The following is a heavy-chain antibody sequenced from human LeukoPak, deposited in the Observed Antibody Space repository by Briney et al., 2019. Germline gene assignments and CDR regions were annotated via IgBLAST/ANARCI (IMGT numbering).Heavy chain of an antibody. CDR1: GFTFSDYS. J-gene: IGHJ4*02. Sequence: GGSLRLSCVASGFTFSDYSMNWVRQAPGKGLEWVSYITTSSSTIYYADSVKGRFTISRDNSKNTLYLQMNSLRVEDTAVYYCAKVSSSWYESDYWGQGTLVTVSS. V-gene: IGHV3-48*01. CDR3: AKVSSSWYESDY. D-gene: IGHD6-13*01. CDR2: ITTSSSTI.